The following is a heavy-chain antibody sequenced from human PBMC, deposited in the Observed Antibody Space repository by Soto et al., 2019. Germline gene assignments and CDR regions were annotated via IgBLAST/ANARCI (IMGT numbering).Heavy chain of an antibody. CDR1: GFSFSSYA. CDR3: ARDDYGDFTFDD. Sequence: QVQLVESGGGVVQPGRSLRLSCAASGFSFSSYAMNWVRQAPGKGLEWVAVISHDGTNKYYRDSVKGRFTISRDNSKNTLYLHMNSLRTEDTAVYYCARDDYGDFTFDDWGQGTLVTVSS. CDR2: ISHDGTNK. D-gene: IGHD4-17*01. J-gene: IGHJ4*02. V-gene: IGHV3-30-3*01.